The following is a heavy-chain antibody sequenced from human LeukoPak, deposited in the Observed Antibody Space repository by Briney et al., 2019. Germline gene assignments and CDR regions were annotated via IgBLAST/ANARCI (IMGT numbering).Heavy chain of an antibody. CDR2: IIGSVGTI. V-gene: IGHV3-23*01. D-gene: IGHD6-25*01. J-gene: IGHJ2*01. CDR3: AKDLSGYGPYWYFNL. CDR1: GVTFSSDG. Sequence: GGSLRLSCAASGVTFSSDGMSWVRQAPGKGLEGVSRIIGSVGTIYYADSVKGRFTISIDNSKNTLYLQMNTLRAEDSAVYYCAKDLSGYGPYWYFNLWGRGTLVTVSS.